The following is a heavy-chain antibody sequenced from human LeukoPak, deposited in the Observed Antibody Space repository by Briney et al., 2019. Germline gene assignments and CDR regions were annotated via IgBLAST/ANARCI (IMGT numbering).Heavy chain of an antibody. V-gene: IGHV3-30*04. CDR2: ISYDGSNK. Sequence: PGGSLRLSCAASGFTFSSYAMHWVRQAPGKGLEWVAVISYDGSNKYYADSVKGRFTISRDNAANSLYLQMNNLRDEDTAVYYCARRDPFDYWGQGTMVTVSS. CDR1: GFTFSSYA. CDR3: ARRDPFDY. J-gene: IGHJ4*02.